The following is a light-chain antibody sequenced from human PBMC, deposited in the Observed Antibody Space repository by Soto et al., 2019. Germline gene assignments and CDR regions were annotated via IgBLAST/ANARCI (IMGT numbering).Light chain of an antibody. CDR2: SND. CDR1: SSNIGSNN. Sequence: QPVLAQPPSVSGTPGQTVTISCSGASSNIGSNNVYWYQQLPGAAPKLLIYSNDQRPSGVPDRVSGSKSGTSASLAISDLRSEDEADYFCAAWDDSLRGVMFGGGTKLTVL. J-gene: IGLJ3*02. V-gene: IGLV1-47*02. CDR3: AAWDDSLRGVM.